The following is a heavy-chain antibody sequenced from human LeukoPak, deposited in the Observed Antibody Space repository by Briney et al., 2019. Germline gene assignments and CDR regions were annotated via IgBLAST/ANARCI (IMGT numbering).Heavy chain of an antibody. J-gene: IGHJ3*02. CDR3: ARGSVTMKAFDI. D-gene: IGHD3-22*01. Sequence: ASVKVSCKASGGTFSSYAIIWVRQAPGQGLEWMGRIIPILGIANYAQKFQGRVTITADKSTSTAYMELSSLRSEDTAVYYCARGSVTMKAFDIWGQGTMVTVSS. CDR1: GGTFSSYA. V-gene: IGHV1-69*04. CDR2: IIPILGIA.